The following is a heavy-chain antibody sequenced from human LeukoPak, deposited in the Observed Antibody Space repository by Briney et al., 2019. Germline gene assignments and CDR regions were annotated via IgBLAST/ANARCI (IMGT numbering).Heavy chain of an antibody. Sequence: PSETLSLTCAVYGGSFSGYYWSWIRQPPGKGLEWIGEINHSGSTNYNPSLKSRVTISVDTSKNEFSLKLSSATAADTAVYYCARYFWSGYHYYYYYYMDVWGKGTTVTVSS. V-gene: IGHV4-34*01. CDR1: GGSFSGYY. CDR2: INHSGST. CDR3: ARYFWSGYHYYYYYYMDV. J-gene: IGHJ6*03. D-gene: IGHD3-3*01.